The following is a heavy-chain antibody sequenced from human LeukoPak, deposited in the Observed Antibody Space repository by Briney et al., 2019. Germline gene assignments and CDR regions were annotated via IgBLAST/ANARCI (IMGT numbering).Heavy chain of an antibody. CDR2: INPSGGST. V-gene: IGHV1-46*01. Sequence: GASVKVSCKASGGTFSSYAINWVRQAPGQGLEWMGIINPSGGSTSYAQKFQGRVTMTRDMSTSTVYMELSSLRSEDTAVYYCARGSGSVDYWGQGTLVTVSS. D-gene: IGHD6-6*01. J-gene: IGHJ4*02. CDR1: GGTFSSYA. CDR3: ARGSGSVDY.